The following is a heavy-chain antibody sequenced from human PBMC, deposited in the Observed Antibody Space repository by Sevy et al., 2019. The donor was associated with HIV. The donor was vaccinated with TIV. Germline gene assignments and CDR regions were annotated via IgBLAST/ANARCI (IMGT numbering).Heavy chain of an antibody. CDR3: SRAAVVVPAAILDYYYYGMDV. Sequence: ASVKVSCKASGYTFTSYDINWVRQATGQGLEWMGWMNPNSGNTGYAQKFQGRVTMTRNTSISTAYMELSSLRSEDTAAYYCSRAAVVVPAAILDYYYYGMDVWGQGTTVTVSS. CDR2: MNPNSGNT. CDR1: GYTFTSYD. J-gene: IGHJ6*02. V-gene: IGHV1-8*01. D-gene: IGHD2-2*02.